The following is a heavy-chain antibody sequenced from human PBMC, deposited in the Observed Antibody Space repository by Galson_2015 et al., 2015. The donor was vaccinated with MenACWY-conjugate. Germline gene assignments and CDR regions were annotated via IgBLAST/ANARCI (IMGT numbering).Heavy chain of an antibody. CDR2: INPSGGGT. Sequence: SVKVSCQASGYTFSSYHMHWVRQAPGQGLEWMGIINPSGGGTSSAQKFQGRVTMTRDTSTSTVYMELSSLRSEDTAVYYCAIAIYDFWSGYSFDYWGQGTLVTVSS. J-gene: IGHJ4*02. CDR1: GYTFSSYH. V-gene: IGHV1-46*01. D-gene: IGHD3-3*01. CDR3: AIAIYDFWSGYSFDY.